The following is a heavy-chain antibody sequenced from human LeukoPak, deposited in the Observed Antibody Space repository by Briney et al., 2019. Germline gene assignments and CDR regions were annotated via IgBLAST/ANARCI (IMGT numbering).Heavy chain of an antibody. Sequence: ASVKVSCKAPGYTFTSYYIHWVRQAPGQGLEWMGIINPSGGSTSYAQKFQGRVTMTRDTSTSTVYMELSSLRSEDTAVYYCARPLTTVTTSRGGNAFDIWGQGTMVTVSS. CDR1: GYTFTSYY. J-gene: IGHJ3*02. D-gene: IGHD4-11*01. V-gene: IGHV1-46*01. CDR2: INPSGGST. CDR3: ARPLTTVTTSRGGNAFDI.